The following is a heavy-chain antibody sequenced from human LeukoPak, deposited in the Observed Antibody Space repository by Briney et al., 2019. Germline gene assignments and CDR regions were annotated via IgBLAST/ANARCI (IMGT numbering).Heavy chain of an antibody. J-gene: IGHJ4*02. Sequence: SETLSLTCTVSGGSISSYYWSWIRQPAGKGLEWIGRIYTSGSTNYNPSLKSRVTISVDTSKNQFSLKLSSVTAADTAVYYCARRSITIFGVPSRGFDYWGQGTLVTVSS. D-gene: IGHD3-3*01. CDR3: ARRSITIFGVPSRGFDY. CDR1: GGSISSYY. V-gene: IGHV4-4*07. CDR2: IYTSGST.